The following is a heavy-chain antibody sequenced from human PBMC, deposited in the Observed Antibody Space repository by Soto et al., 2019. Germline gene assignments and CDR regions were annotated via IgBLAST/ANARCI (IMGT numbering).Heavy chain of an antibody. Sequence: QVQLQESGPGLVKSSETLSLTCTVSGGSVSSGNYFWSWIRQPPGKELEWIAYVYYSGSTNYNPSLTSRVTISLDTSKNQFSLKLSSVTAADTAVFYCARLPRARNADPRRPLGYFDLWGRGTLVTVSS. V-gene: IGHV4-61*01. CDR2: VYYSGST. CDR3: ARLPRARNADPRRPLGYFDL. CDR1: GGSVSSGNYF. D-gene: IGHD2-8*01. J-gene: IGHJ2*01.